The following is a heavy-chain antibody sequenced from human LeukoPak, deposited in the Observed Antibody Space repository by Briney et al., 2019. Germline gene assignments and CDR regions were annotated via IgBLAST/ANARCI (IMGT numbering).Heavy chain of an antibody. Sequence: PGGSLRLSCAASGFTFSSYSMNWVRQAPGKGLEWVSSISSSSYIYYADSVKGRFTISRDNAKNSLYLQMNSLRAEDTAVYYCARDLDGGDFWSGSLPYYYYGMDVWGQGTTVTVSS. CDR3: ARDLDGGDFWSGSLPYYYYGMDV. CDR2: ISSSSYI. CDR1: GFTFSSYS. J-gene: IGHJ6*02. V-gene: IGHV3-21*01. D-gene: IGHD3-3*01.